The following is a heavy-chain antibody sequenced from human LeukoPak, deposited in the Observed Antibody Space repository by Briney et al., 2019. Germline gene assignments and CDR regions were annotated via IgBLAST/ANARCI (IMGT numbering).Heavy chain of an antibody. CDR3: ARYCSSTSIKVNWFDP. Sequence: PSETLSLTCAVSGGSISSGGYSWSWIRQPPGKGLEWIGYIYHSGSTYYNPSLKSRVTISVDRSKNQFSLKLSSVTAADTAVYYCARYCSSTSIKVNWFDPWGQGTLVTVSS. J-gene: IGHJ5*02. CDR1: GGSISSGGYS. D-gene: IGHD2-2*01. CDR2: IYHSGST. V-gene: IGHV4-30-2*01.